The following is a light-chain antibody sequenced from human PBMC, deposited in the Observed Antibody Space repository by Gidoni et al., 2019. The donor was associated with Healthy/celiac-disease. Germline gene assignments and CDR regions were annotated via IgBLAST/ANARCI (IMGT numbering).Light chain of an antibody. CDR1: SLRSYY. V-gene: IGLV3-19*01. CDR3: NSRDSSGNHRV. J-gene: IGLJ2*01. CDR2: GKN. Sequence: SSELTQDPAVSVALGQTVRIPCQGDSLRSYYASWYQQQPGQAPVLVIYGKNNRPSGIPDRFSGSSSGNTASLTITGAQAEDEADYYCNSRDSSGNHRVFGGGTKLTVL.